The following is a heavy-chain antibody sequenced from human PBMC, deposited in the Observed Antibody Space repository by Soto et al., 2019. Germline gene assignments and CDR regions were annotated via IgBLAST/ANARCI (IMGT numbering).Heavy chain of an antibody. V-gene: IGHV1-69*13. CDR1: GGTFSSYA. CDR2: IIPIFGTA. D-gene: IGHD6-13*01. Sequence: ASLKVSCKASGGTFSSYAISWVRQAPGQGLEWMGGIIPIFGTANYAQKFQGRVTITADESTSTAYMELSSLRSEDTAVYYCARARHPGSSWYRLDYWGQGTLVTVSS. J-gene: IGHJ4*02. CDR3: ARARHPGSSWYRLDY.